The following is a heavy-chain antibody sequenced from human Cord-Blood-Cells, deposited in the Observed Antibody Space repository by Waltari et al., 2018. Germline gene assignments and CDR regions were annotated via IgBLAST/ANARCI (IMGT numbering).Heavy chain of an antibody. D-gene: IGHD1-26*01. V-gene: IGHV1-2*02. Sequence: QVQLVQSGAEVKKPGASVKVSCKASGYTFTGYYMHWVRQAPGQGLEWMGWINPNSGGTNYAQKCQGRVTMTRDTSISTAYMELSRLRSDDTAVYYCARVGGSYYYFDYWGQGTLVTVSS. CDR2: INPNSGGT. CDR1: GYTFTGYY. CDR3: ARVGGSYYYFDY. J-gene: IGHJ4*02.